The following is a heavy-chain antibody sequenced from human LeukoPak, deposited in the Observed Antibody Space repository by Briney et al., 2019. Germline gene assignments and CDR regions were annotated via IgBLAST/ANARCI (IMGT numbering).Heavy chain of an antibody. D-gene: IGHD2-2*01. CDR3: ARRLTQYDCFDP. Sequence: SQTLSLTCAISGDSVSSNGAAWNWIRQSPSRGLEWLGRTYYRSTWYNDYAVSVRGRITVNPDTSKNQFSLHLNSVTPEDTAVYYCARRLTQYDCFDPWGQGILVTVSS. V-gene: IGHV6-1*01. CDR1: GDSVSSNGAA. CDR2: TYYRSTWYN. J-gene: IGHJ5*02.